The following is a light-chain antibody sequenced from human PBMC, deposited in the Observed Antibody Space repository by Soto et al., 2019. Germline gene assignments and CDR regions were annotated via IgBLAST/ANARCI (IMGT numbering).Light chain of an antibody. CDR2: AAS. Sequence: DIQMTQSPSSLSASVGDRVTITCRASQGISNYLAWYQQIPGKVPKLLISAASTLQSGVPSRFSGSGSGTDFTLTISSLQPEDVATFYCKMYTNVPAFGGGTKVEIK. CDR3: KMYTNVPA. CDR1: QGISNY. V-gene: IGKV1-27*01. J-gene: IGKJ4*01.